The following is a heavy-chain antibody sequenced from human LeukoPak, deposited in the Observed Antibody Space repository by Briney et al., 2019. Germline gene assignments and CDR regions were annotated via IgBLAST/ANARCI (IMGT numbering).Heavy chain of an antibody. CDR2: ISSSSSNI. J-gene: IGHJ3*02. CDR1: GFTFSSYS. Sequence: GGSLRLSCAASGFTFSSYSMNWVRQAPGKGLEWVSSISSSSSNIYYADSVKGRFTISRDNAKNSLYLQMNSLGAEDTAVYYCARATRYCSSTSCYEADAFDIWGQGTMVTVSS. CDR3: ARATRYCSSTSCYEADAFDI. V-gene: IGHV3-21*01. D-gene: IGHD2-2*01.